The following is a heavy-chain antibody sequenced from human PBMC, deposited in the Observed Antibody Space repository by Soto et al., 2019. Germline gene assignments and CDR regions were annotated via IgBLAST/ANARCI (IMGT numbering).Heavy chain of an antibody. CDR2: IYHGERT. CDR3: ARAEGGIFDY. Sequence: QLQLQESGSGLVKPSQTLSLTCAVSGGSISSGGYSWSWIRQPPGKGLEWIGYIYHGERTYYNPSLKSRVTISVDRSKNQFSLKLSSVTAADTAVYYCARAEGGIFDYWGQGTLVTVSS. J-gene: IGHJ4*02. V-gene: IGHV4-30-2*01. CDR1: GGSISSGGYS.